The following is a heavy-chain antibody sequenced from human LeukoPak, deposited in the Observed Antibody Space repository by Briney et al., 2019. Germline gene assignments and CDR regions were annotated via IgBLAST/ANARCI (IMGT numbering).Heavy chain of an antibody. J-gene: IGHJ4*02. CDR1: GFTFSSYG. Sequence: GRSLRLSCAASGFTFSSYGMHWVRQAPGKGLEWVAVIWYDGSNKYYADSVKGRFTISRDNSKNTLYLQMNSLRAEDTAVYYCARAPDTAMIDYWGQGTLVTVSS. CDR2: IWYDGSNK. V-gene: IGHV3-33*08. CDR3: ARAPDTAMIDY. D-gene: IGHD5-18*01.